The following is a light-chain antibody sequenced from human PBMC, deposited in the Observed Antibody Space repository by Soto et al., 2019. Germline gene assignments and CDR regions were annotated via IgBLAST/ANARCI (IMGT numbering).Light chain of an antibody. Sequence: QSVLAQPPSASGTPGQRVTISCSGSNSNIGSNTVNWYQQLPGTAPTLLIYSDNQRPSGVPDRFSGSRSGTSASLAISGPQSEDEADYYCAAWDDSLNGFVFGTGTKVTVL. CDR3: AAWDDSLNGFV. CDR2: SDN. V-gene: IGLV1-44*01. J-gene: IGLJ1*01. CDR1: NSNIGSNT.